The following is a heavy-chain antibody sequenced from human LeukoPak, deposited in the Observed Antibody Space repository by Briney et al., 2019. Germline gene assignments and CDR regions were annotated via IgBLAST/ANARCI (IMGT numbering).Heavy chain of an antibody. V-gene: IGHV3-23*01. Sequence: PGGSLRLSCAASGFTFSSYAMSWVRQAPGKGLEWVSAISGSGGSTYYADSVKGRFTISRDNSKNTLYLQMNSLRAEDTAVYYCANSFRSDYYDSSSSRSYWGQGTLVTVSS. CDR3: ANSFRSDYYDSSSSRSY. CDR1: GFTFSSYA. CDR2: ISGSGGST. D-gene: IGHD3-22*01. J-gene: IGHJ4*02.